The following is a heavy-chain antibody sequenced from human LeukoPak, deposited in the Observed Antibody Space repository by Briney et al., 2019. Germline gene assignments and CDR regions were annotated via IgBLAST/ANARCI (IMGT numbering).Heavy chain of an antibody. V-gene: IGHV1-69*13. J-gene: IGHJ3*02. CDR1: GGTFYSDA. Sequence: SVKVSCKASGGTFYSDALSWVRQAPGGGLEWMGGIIPIFGTANYAQRFQGRLTITADVSTRTAYMELTSLRYEDTAVYFCARDAPSETALVSAFDIWGQGTMVTISS. CDR3: ARDAPSETALVSAFDI. CDR2: IIPIFGTA. D-gene: IGHD5-18*01.